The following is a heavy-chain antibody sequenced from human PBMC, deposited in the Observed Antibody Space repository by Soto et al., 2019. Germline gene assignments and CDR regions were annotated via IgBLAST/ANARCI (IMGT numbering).Heavy chain of an antibody. CDR3: AREEPAFRTTGMDV. Sequence: ASVKVSCKASGYTFTSYAMHWVRQPPGQRLEWMGWINAGNGNTKYSQKFQGRVTVTRDTSASTAYMELSSLRSEDTAVYYCAREEPAFRTTGMDVWGQGTTVTVSS. J-gene: IGHJ6*02. CDR1: GYTFTSYA. V-gene: IGHV1-3*01. D-gene: IGHD3-3*02. CDR2: INAGNGNT.